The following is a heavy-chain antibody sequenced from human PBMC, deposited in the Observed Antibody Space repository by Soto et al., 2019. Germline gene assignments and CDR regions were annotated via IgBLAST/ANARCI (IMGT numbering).Heavy chain of an antibody. D-gene: IGHD3-22*01. J-gene: IGHJ1*01. Sequence: ASVKVSCKASGYTFTSYGISWVRQAPGQGPEWMGWISAYNGNANYAQKLQGRVTMTTDTSTSTAYMELRSLRSDDTAVYYCAKAWGWYYYDSSGYFPHWGQGTLVTVSS. V-gene: IGHV1-18*01. CDR3: AKAWGWYYYDSSGYFPH. CDR2: ISAYNGNA. CDR1: GYTFTSYG.